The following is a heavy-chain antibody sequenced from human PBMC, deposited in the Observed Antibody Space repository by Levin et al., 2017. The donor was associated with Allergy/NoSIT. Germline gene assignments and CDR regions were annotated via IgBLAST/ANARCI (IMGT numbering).Heavy chain of an antibody. V-gene: IGHV5-51*01. J-gene: IGHJ4*02. CDR3: ARQKGSYFEH. Sequence: PGGSLRLSCKGSGSIFTSYWIGWVRQMPGKGLEWMGVLNPGDSDARYSPSFHGQVTFSADKSINTAYLHWSGLKTSDSAIYYCARQKGSYFEHWGQGTQVTVSS. D-gene: IGHD3-10*01. CDR1: GSIFTSYW. CDR2: LNPGDSDA.